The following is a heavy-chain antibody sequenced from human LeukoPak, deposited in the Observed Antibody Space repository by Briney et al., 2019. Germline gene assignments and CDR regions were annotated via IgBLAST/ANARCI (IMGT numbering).Heavy chain of an antibody. D-gene: IGHD3-22*01. Sequence: GGSLRLSCAASGFTFSDYYMSWIRQAPGKGLEWVSYISSSGSTIYYADSVKGRFTISRDSAKNSLYLQMNSLRAEDTAVYYCAREMIVAPYNWFDPWGQGTLVTVSS. CDR2: ISSSGSTI. J-gene: IGHJ5*02. V-gene: IGHV3-11*01. CDR3: AREMIVAPYNWFDP. CDR1: GFTFSDYY.